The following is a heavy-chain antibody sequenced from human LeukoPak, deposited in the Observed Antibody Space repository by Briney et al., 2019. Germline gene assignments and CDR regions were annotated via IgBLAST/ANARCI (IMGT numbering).Heavy chain of an antibody. CDR2: VNPSRGST. CDR1: GYTFSNYD. V-gene: IGHV1-8*03. D-gene: IGHD2-2*01. CDR3: ARGRSAMRMDV. J-gene: IGHJ6*04. Sequence: ASLKVSCKASGYTFSNYDVNWVRQASGQGLEWMGWVNPSRGSTAYGQKFQGRVTITRYASISTAYIELSTLRFEDTAVYYCARGRSAMRMDVWGKGTTVPVSS.